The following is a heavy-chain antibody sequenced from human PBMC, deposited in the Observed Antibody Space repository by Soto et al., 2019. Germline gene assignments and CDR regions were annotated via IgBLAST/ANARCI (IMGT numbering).Heavy chain of an antibody. J-gene: IGHJ6*02. CDR1: GYTFWNFG. CDR3: ASLRTSGYHTHYYYGMDV. V-gene: IGHV1-18*01. D-gene: IGHD3-22*01. Sequence: QVYLEQSGAEVKKPGASVKVTCKASGYTFWNFGISWVRQAPGQGLEWMGWISPYNDNTNYVQKFQDRVTMTTDTTTSTAYMELRSLRSDDTAVYYCASLRTSGYHTHYYYGMDVWGQGTTVTVSS. CDR2: ISPYNDNT.